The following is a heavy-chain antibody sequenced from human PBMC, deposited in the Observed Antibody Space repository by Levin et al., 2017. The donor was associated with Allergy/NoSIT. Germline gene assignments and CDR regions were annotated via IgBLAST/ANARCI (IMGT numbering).Heavy chain of an antibody. V-gene: IGHV3-20*01. D-gene: IGHD3-22*01. J-gene: IGHJ3*02. CDR3: ARATHYDSSGYNDAFDI. CDR2: INWNGGST. CDR1: GFTFDDYG. Sequence: GESLKISCAASGFTFDDYGMSWVRQAPGKGLEWVSGINWNGGSTGYADSVKGRFTISRDNAKNSLYLQMNSLRAEDTALYHCARATHYDSSGYNDAFDIWGQGTMVTVSS.